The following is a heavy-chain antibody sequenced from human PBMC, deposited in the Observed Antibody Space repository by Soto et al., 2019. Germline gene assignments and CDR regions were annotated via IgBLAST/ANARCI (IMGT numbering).Heavy chain of an antibody. V-gene: IGHV4-39*02. Sequence: PSETLSLTCTVSGLSVNSTNFYGGWIRQPPGKGLEWIANIYHTGTTYYNPSLKSRVTISVDMSKNHFSLRLTSVTAADTAVYYCARVDSTMVLPFFDYWGQGTLVTVSS. CDR1: GLSVNSTNFY. CDR3: ARVDSTMVLPFFDY. J-gene: IGHJ4*02. D-gene: IGHD5-18*01. CDR2: IYHTGTT.